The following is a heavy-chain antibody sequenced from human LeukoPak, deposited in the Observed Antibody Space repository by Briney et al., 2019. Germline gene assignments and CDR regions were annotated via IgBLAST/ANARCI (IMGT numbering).Heavy chain of an antibody. CDR3: AKDGRTSGWPDY. Sequence: GGSLRLSCAASGFTFSSYGMHWVRQAPGKGLEWVAVISYDGSNKYHADSVKGRFTISRDNSKNTLYLQMNSLRAEDTAVYYCAKDGRTSGWPDYWGQGTLVTVSS. D-gene: IGHD6-19*01. V-gene: IGHV3-30*18. CDR2: ISYDGSNK. J-gene: IGHJ4*02. CDR1: GFTFSSYG.